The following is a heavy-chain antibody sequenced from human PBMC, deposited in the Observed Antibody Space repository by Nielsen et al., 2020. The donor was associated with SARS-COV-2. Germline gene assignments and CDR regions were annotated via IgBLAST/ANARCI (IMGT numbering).Heavy chain of an antibody. CDR3: ARALWFGESYFDY. D-gene: IGHD3-10*01. V-gene: IGHV3-9*01. CDR1: GFTFDDYA. CDR2: ISWNSGSI. Sequence: SLKISCTASGFTFDDYAMHWVRQAPGKGLEWVSGISWNSGSIGYADSVKGRFTISRDNAKNSLYLQMNSLRAEDTALYYCARALWFGESYFDYWG. J-gene: IGHJ4*01.